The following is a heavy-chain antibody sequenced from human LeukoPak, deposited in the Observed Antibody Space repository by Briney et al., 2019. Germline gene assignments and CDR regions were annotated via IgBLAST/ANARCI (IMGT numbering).Heavy chain of an antibody. CDR2: INHSGST. D-gene: IGHD3-3*01. Sequence: SETLSLTCAVYGRSFSGYYWSWIRQPPGKGLEWIGEINHSGSTNYNPSLKSRVTISVDTSKNQFSLKLSSVTAADTAVYYCARGRGYDFWSGYSGHYFDYWGQGTLVTVSS. V-gene: IGHV4-34*01. CDR1: GRSFSGYY. J-gene: IGHJ4*02. CDR3: ARGRGYDFWSGYSGHYFDY.